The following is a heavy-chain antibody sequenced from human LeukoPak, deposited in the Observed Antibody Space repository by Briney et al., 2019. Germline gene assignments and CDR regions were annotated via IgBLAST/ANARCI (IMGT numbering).Heavy chain of an antibody. CDR3: ARRTSYGGNSNFDY. J-gene: IGHJ4*02. V-gene: IGHV4-34*01. D-gene: IGHD4-23*01. CDR2: INHSGST. CDR1: GGSFSGYY. Sequence: SETLSLTCAVYGGSFSGYYWSWIRQPPGKGLEWIGEINHSGSTNYNPSLKSRVTISVDTSKNQFSLKLSSVTAADTAVYYCARRTSYGGNSNFDYWAREPWSPSPQ.